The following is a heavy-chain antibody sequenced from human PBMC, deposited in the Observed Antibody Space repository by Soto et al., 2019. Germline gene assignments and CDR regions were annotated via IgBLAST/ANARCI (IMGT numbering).Heavy chain of an antibody. V-gene: IGHV3-30-3*01. CDR3: ARVTIAVAGTAGYFDL. CDR2: ISYDGSNK. CDR1: GFTLSSYA. D-gene: IGHD6-19*01. J-gene: IGHJ2*01. Sequence: QVQLVESGGGVVQPGRSLRLSCAASGFTLSSYAIHWVRQAPGKGLEWVAVISYDGSNKYYADSVKGRFTISRDNSKNTLYLQMNSLRAEDTALYYCARVTIAVAGTAGYFDLWGRGTLVTVSS.